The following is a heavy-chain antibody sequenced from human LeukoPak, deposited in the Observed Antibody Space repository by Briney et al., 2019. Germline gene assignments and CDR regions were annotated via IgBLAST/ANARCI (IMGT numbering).Heavy chain of an antibody. J-gene: IGHJ4*02. Sequence: SVNVSCKASGGTFSSYAISWVRQAPGQGLEWMGGIIPIFGTANYAQKFQGRVTITADESTSSAYMELSSLRSEDTAVYYCARGVVIAVAGPLDYWGQGTLVTVSS. CDR2: IIPIFGTA. CDR3: ARGVVIAVAGPLDY. CDR1: GGTFSSYA. V-gene: IGHV1-69*13. D-gene: IGHD6-19*01.